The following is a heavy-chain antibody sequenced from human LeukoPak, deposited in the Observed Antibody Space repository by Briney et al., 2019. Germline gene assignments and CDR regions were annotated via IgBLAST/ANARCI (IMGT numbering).Heavy chain of an antibody. CDR3: AREGQSGYYGSGSQGWFDP. CDR1: GGSISSGSYY. Sequence: PSQTLSLTCTVSGGSISSGSYYWSWIRQPAGKGLEWIGRIYTSGSTNYNPSLKSRVTISVDTSKNQFSLKLSSVTAADTAVYYCAREGQSGYYGSGSQGWFDPWGQGTLVTVSS. CDR2: IYTSGST. J-gene: IGHJ5*02. V-gene: IGHV4-61*02. D-gene: IGHD3-10*01.